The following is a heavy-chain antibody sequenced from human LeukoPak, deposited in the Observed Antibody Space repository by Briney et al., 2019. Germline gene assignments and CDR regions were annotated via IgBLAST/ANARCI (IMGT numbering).Heavy chain of an antibody. D-gene: IGHD3-3*01. CDR1: GFTFGDYA. V-gene: IGHV3-49*03. CDR2: IRSKAYGGTT. CDR3: TRDYDVWSGYRPRYFQH. Sequence: PGGSLRLSCAASGFTFGDYAMSWFRQAPGKGLEWVGFIRSKAYGGTTEYAASVKGRFTISRDDSKSSAYLQRNSLKTEDIAVYYWTRDYDVWSGYRPRYFQHWGQGTLVTVSS. J-gene: IGHJ1*01.